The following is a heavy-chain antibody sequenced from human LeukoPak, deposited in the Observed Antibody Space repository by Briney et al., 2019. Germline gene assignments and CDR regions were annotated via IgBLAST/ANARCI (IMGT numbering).Heavy chain of an antibody. CDR2: ISSSGNTI. Sequence: GRPLRLSCAASGFTFSSCEMKWVRQAPGKGLEWVSYISSSGNTIYYADSVKGRFTISRDNAKNSLYLQMNSLRAEDTAVYYCARDPGRNGHFDCWGQGTLVTVSS. J-gene: IGHJ4*02. CDR1: GFTFSSCE. V-gene: IGHV3-48*03. D-gene: IGHD2-8*01. CDR3: ARDPGRNGHFDC.